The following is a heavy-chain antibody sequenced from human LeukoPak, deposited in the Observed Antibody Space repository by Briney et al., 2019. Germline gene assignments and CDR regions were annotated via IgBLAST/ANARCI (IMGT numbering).Heavy chain of an antibody. V-gene: IGHV3-66*01. Sequence: PGGSLRLSCVAYEFTFSSYAMSWVRQAPGKGLEWVSVIYSGGSTYFADSVKGRFTISRDNSKNTLYLQMNSLRAEDTAVYYCARDMRTLNMAYGMDVWGQGTTVTVSS. J-gene: IGHJ6*02. D-gene: IGHD3-10*01. CDR2: IYSGGST. CDR3: ARDMRTLNMAYGMDV. CDR1: EFTFSSYA.